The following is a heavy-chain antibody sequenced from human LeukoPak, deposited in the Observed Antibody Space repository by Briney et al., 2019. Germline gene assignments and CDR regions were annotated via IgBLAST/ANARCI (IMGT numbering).Heavy chain of an antibody. CDR3: AILGRFVVIPAAYNYFDP. CDR2: IYTGGST. J-gene: IGHJ5*02. D-gene: IGHD2-2*01. Sequence: GGSLRLSCAAPGFTVSSNYMSWVRQAPGKGLEWVSAIYTGGSTYYAGSVKGRFTISRDNSKNMLYLQMNSLRAEDTAVYYCAILGRFVVIPAAYNYFDPWGQGTLVTVSS. V-gene: IGHV3-66*04. CDR1: GFTVSSNY.